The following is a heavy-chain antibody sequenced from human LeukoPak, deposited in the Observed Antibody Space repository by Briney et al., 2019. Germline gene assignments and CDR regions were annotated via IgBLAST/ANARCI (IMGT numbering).Heavy chain of an antibody. V-gene: IGHV4-61*01. D-gene: IGHD1-14*01. Sequence: PSETLSLTCTVSGGSVSGGNYYCSWTRQSPGKGLEWIGYIHYSGSTVYSPSLKSRVTMSIDTSKNQFSLNLSSVTAADTAVYYRARTGSTGGYWGQGTLVTVSS. J-gene: IGHJ4*02. CDR3: ARTGSTGGY. CDR2: IHYSGST. CDR1: GGSVSGGNYY.